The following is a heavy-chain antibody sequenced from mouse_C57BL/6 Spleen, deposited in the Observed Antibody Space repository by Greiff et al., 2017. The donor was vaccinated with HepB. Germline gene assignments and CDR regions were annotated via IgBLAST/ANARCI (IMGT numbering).Heavy chain of an antibody. CDR3: ARRNYYWYFDV. J-gene: IGHJ1*03. V-gene: IGHV1-52*01. D-gene: IGHD2-1*01. Sequence: VQLQQPGAELVRPGSSVKLSCKASGYTFTSYWMHWVKQRPIQGLEWIGNIDPSDSETHYNQKFKDKATLTVDKSSSTAYMQLSSLTSEDSAVYNGARRNYYWYFDVWGTGTTVTVSS. CDR1: GYTFTSYW. CDR2: IDPSDSET.